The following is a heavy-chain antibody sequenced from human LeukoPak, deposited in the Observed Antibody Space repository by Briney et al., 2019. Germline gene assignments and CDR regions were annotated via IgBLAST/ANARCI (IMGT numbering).Heavy chain of an antibody. D-gene: IGHD5-18*01. CDR2: IWYDGSYK. Sequence: PGGSLRLSCAASGFTFSSYGMHWVRQAPGKGLEWVAVIWYDGSYKYYADSVKGRFTISRDNSKNTLYLQMNSLRAEDTAVYYCARDDVDTAMVTWGQGTLVTVSS. V-gene: IGHV3-33*01. J-gene: IGHJ5*02. CDR1: GFTFSSYG. CDR3: ARDDVDTAMVT.